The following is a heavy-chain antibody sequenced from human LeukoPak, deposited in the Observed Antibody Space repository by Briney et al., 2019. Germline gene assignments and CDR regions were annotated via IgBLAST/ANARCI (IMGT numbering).Heavy chain of an antibody. Sequence: SETLSLTCTVSGGSISSYYWSWIRQPPGKGLEWIGYIYYSGSTTYNPSLKSRVTISVDTSKNQFSLKLSSVTAADTAVYYCARVDGLTNGSEYWGQGTLVTVSS. V-gene: IGHV4-59*01. D-gene: IGHD2-8*01. CDR2: IYYSGST. J-gene: IGHJ4*02. CDR1: GGSISSYY. CDR3: ARVDGLTNGSEY.